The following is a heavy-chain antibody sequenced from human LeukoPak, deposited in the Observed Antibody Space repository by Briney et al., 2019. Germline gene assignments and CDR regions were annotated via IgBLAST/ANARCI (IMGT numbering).Heavy chain of an antibody. Sequence: SETLSLTCAVYGGSFSGYYWSWIRQPPGKGLEWIGEINHSGSTNYNPSLKSRVTISVDTSKNQVSLKLSSVTAADTAVYYCARGHISSWYTYYYYGMDVWGQGTTVTVSS. D-gene: IGHD6-13*01. V-gene: IGHV4-34*01. CDR1: GGSFSGYY. CDR2: INHSGST. J-gene: IGHJ6*02. CDR3: ARGHISSWYTYYYYGMDV.